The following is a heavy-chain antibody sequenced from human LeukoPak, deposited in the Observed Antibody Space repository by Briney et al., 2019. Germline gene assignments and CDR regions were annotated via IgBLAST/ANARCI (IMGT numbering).Heavy chain of an antibody. Sequence: SVKVSCKASGGTFSSYAISWVRQAPGQGLEWMGGIIPIFGTANYAQKFQGRVTITTDESTSTAYMELSSLRSEDTAVYYCARDTYCGGDCYFFFDYWGQGTLVTVSS. CDR3: ARDTYCGGDCYFFFDY. V-gene: IGHV1-69*05. J-gene: IGHJ4*02. D-gene: IGHD2-21*01. CDR2: IIPIFGTA. CDR1: GGTFSSYA.